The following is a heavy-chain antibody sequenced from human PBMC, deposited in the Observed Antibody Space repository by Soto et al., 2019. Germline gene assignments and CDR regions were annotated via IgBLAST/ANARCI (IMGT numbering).Heavy chain of an antibody. CDR1: GFTFSSYA. J-gene: IGHJ6*02. CDR3: VRLDCSGTSCYFYGLDV. V-gene: IGHV3-23*01. CDR2: ISGSGGST. Sequence: GGSLRLSCAASGFTFSSYAMSWVRQAPGKGLEWVSAISGSGGSTYYADSVKGRFTISRDNSKNTLYLQMNSPRAEDSAVYYCVRLDCSGTSCYFYGLDVWGQGTTVTVSS. D-gene: IGHD2-2*01.